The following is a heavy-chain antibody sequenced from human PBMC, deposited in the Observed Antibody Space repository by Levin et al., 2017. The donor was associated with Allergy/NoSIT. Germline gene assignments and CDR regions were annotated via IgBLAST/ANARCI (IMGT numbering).Heavy chain of an antibody. D-gene: IGHD5-12*01. Sequence: SGPTLVKPTQTLTLTCTFSGFSLTTNAVGVGWLRQPPGKALEWLILIYGNDEKRYSPSLKSRLTITKDTAKNHVVLTLTNTDPVHTDTYYCIHSSPGYKGFDYWGQGILVTVSS. J-gene: IGHJ4*02. CDR3: IHSSPGYKGFDY. CDR2: IYGNDEK. CDR1: GFSLTTNAVG. V-gene: IGHV2-5*01.